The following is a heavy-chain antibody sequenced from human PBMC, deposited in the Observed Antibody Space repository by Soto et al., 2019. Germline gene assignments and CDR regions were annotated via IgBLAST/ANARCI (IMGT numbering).Heavy chain of an antibody. V-gene: IGHV3-21*01. CDR2: ISSSSSYI. CDR3: ARGVMITFGGFIVIPGTSYYYYGMDV. J-gene: IGHJ6*02. Sequence: PGGSLRLSCEASGFTFSSYSMNWVRQAPGKGLEWVSSISSSSSYIYYADSVKGRFTISRDNAKNSLYLQMNSLRAEDTAVYYCARGVMITFGGFIVIPGTSYYYYGMDVWGQGTTVTVSS. CDR1: GFTFSSYS. D-gene: IGHD3-16*02.